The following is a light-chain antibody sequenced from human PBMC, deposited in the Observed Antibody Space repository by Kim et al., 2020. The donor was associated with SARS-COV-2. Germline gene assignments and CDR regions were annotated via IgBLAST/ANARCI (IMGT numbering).Light chain of an antibody. Sequence: QGVTISCSGGTSNIGNNAVNWYRQFPGRAPQLLVFYDDLRSSGVSDRFSGSRSGTSASLAITGLKSEDESDYYCSTWDDTLNGPVFGGGTRLTVL. V-gene: IGLV1-36*01. CDR2: YDD. CDR3: STWDDTLNGPV. CDR1: TSNIGNNA. J-gene: IGLJ2*01.